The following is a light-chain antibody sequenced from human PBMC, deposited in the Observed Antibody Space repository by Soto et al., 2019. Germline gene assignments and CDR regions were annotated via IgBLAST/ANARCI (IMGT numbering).Light chain of an antibody. J-gene: IGKJ3*01. Sequence: DIQMTQSPTSLSASVGARVTITCRASQGIRNLVAWYQQKRGKAPKLMIYAASTLQSGVPSRFSGSGSGTDFTLTINSLQPEDVATYSCQKYSSVPVFGPGTKVEIK. CDR2: AAS. CDR3: QKYSSVPV. CDR1: QGIRNL. V-gene: IGKV1-27*01.